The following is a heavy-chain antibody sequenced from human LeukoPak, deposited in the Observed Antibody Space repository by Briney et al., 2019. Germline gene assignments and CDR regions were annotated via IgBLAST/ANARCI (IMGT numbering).Heavy chain of an antibody. D-gene: IGHD3-22*01. J-gene: IGHJ3*02. CDR2: IYYSGST. V-gene: IGHV4-59*01. CDR3: ARIGYYDNAFDI. CDR1: GGSISSYY. Sequence: PSETLSLTCTVSGGSISSYYWSWIRQPPGKGLEWIGYIYYSGSTNYNPSLKSRVTISVDTSKNQFSLKLSSVTAADTAVYYCARIGYYDNAFDIWGQGTMVTVSS.